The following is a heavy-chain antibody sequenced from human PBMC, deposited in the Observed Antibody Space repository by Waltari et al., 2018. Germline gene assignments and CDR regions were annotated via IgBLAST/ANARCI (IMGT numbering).Heavy chain of an antibody. D-gene: IGHD2-8*02. Sequence: QVQLQESGPGLVKPSETLSLTCAVSGYSISSGYYWGWIRQPPGKGLEWIGSIYHSGSTHYNPSLQSRVTMSVDPSKNPFSLKLSSVTAADTAVYYCWSGVVVYAISVDPSNFDYWGQGTLVTVSS. CDR1: GYSISSGYY. CDR2: IYHSGST. J-gene: IGHJ4*02. V-gene: IGHV4-38-2*01. CDR3: WSGVVVYAISVDPSNFDY.